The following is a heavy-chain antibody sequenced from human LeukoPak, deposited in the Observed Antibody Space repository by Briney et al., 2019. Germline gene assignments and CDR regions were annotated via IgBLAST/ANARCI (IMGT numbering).Heavy chain of an antibody. CDR1: GFTFSNYG. V-gene: IGHV3-30*02. CDR2: VRSDGGIK. Sequence: AGGSLRLSCAASGFTFSNYGIHWVRQAPGKGLEWVAFVRSDGGIKYYADSVKGRFTISRDNAKNSLYLQMNSLRAEDTAVYYCARGLGTNYGGYCTGGGCPVYWGQGTLVTVSS. J-gene: IGHJ4*02. D-gene: IGHD2-8*02. CDR3: ARGLGTNYGGYCTGGGCPVY.